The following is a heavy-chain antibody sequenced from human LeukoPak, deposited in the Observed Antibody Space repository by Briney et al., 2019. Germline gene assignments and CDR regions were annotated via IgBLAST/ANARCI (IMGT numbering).Heavy chain of an antibody. V-gene: IGHV3-49*04. J-gene: IGHJ4*02. D-gene: IGHD6-13*01. CDR2: IRSKAYGGTT. CDR3: TKGSTPFDY. Sequence: GGSLRLSCTASGFTFGDYAMSWVRQAPGKGPEWVGFIRSKAYGGTTDYAASVKGRFTISRDDSKSIAYLQMNSLKTEDTAVYYCTKGSTPFDYWGQGTLVTVSP. CDR1: GFTFGDYA.